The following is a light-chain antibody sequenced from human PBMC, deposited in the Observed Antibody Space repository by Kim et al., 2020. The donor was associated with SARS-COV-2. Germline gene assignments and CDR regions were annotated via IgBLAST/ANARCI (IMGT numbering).Light chain of an antibody. CDR1: QDIGNY. Sequence: ASVGERVTITCRASQDIGNYFAWYQQKPGTVPKLLIYAASALQPGVPSRLSGSGSGTDFTLTVTSLQPEDVATYYCQKCDSAPWTFGQGTKVDIK. V-gene: IGKV1-27*01. CDR3: QKCDSAPWT. J-gene: IGKJ1*01. CDR2: AAS.